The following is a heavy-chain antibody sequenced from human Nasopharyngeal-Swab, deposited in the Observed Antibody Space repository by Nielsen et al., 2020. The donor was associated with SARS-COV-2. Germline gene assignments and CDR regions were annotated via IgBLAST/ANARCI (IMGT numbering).Heavy chain of an antibody. CDR1: GFTFSSYS. CDR2: ISSSSSYI. J-gene: IGHJ3*02. CDR3: ASGGRRDDAFDI. Sequence: GESLKISCVASGFTFSSYSMNWVRQAPGKGLEWVSSISSSSSYIYYADSVKGRFTISRDNAKNSLYLQMNSLRAEDTAVYYCASGGRRDDAFDIWGQGTMVTVSS. D-gene: IGHD1-26*01. V-gene: IGHV3-21*04.